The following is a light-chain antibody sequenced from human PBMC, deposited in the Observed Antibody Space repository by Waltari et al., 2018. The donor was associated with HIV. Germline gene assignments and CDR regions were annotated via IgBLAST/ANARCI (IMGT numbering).Light chain of an antibody. V-gene: IGKV1-9*01. CDR1: QGISTY. J-gene: IGKJ1*01. Sequence: DIQLTQSPSFLSASVGHRVTITCRASQGISTYLAWYQQKPGKAPKLLIFLASTLQSGVPSRFSGSGSETEFTLTINSLQPEDFATYYCQQLNTYPRTFGQGTKVEIK. CDR3: QQLNTYPRT. CDR2: LAS.